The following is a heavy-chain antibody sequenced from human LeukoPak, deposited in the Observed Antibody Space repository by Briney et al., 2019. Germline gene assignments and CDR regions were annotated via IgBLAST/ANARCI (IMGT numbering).Heavy chain of an antibody. CDR2: IRYDGSNK. J-gene: IGHJ4*02. Sequence: PGGSLRLSCAASGITFSRYAMHWVRQAPGKGLEWVAFIRYDGSNKYYADSVKGRFTISRDNSKNTLYLQMSSLRAEDTAVYYCARDGSGSYYASHFDYWGQGTLVTVSS. V-gene: IGHV3-30*02. CDR3: ARDGSGSYYASHFDY. CDR1: GITFSRYA. D-gene: IGHD3-10*01.